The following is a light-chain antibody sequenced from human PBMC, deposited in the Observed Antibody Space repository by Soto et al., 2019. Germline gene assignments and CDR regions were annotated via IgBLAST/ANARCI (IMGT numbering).Light chain of an antibody. J-gene: IGLJ3*02. CDR2: EVS. CDR1: SSDVGGYIY. Sequence: QSVLTQPASVSGSPGQSITISCTGTSSDVGGYIYVSWYQQNSGKAPKLMIYEVSNRPSGVSSRFSGSKSGNTASLTISGLQTEDEADYYCSSYTSTNSWVFGGGTKLTVL. V-gene: IGLV2-14*01. CDR3: SSYTSTNSWV.